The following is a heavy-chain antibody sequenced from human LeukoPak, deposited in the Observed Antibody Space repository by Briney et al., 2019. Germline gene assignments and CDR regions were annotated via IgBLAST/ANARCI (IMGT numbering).Heavy chain of an antibody. V-gene: IGHV3-7*01. CDR1: GFTFSSYW. Sequence: GGSLRLSCAASGFTFSSYWMSWVRQAPGKGLEWVANIKQDGSEKYYVDSVKGRFTISRDNAKNSLYLQMNSLRAEDTAVYYCARVRISRESYGFFDYWGQGTLVTVSS. CDR2: IKQDGSEK. D-gene: IGHD1-26*01. J-gene: IGHJ4*02. CDR3: ARVRISRESYGFFDY.